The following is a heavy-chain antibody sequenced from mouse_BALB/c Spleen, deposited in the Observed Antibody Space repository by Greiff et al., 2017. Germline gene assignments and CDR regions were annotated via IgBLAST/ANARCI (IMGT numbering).Heavy chain of an antibody. CDR2: IWAGGST. D-gene: IGHD2-10*01. Sequence: VKLVESGPGLVAPSQSLSITCTVSGFSLTSYGVHWVRQPPGKGLEWLGVIWAGGSTNYNSALMSRLSISKDNSKSQVFLKMNSLQTDDTAMYYCATRAYYGNPFAYWGQGTLVTVSA. CDR3: ATRAYYGNPFAY. J-gene: IGHJ3*01. CDR1: GFSLTSYG. V-gene: IGHV2-9*02.